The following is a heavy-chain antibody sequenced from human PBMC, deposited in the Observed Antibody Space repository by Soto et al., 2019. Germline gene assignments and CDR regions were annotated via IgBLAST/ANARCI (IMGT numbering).Heavy chain of an antibody. Sequence: ASVKVSCKASGYTFTGYYMHWVRQAPGQGLEWMGWINPNSGGTNYAQKFQGRVTMTTDTSTKTVYMVLTSLRPDDTAVYYCARDGYYGSGSYGMDVWGRGTTVTVSS. V-gene: IGHV1-2*02. CDR1: GYTFTGYY. D-gene: IGHD3-10*01. CDR3: ARDGYYGSGSYGMDV. J-gene: IGHJ6*02. CDR2: INPNSGGT.